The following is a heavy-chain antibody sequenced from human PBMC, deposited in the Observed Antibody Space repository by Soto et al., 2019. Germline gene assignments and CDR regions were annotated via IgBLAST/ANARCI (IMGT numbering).Heavy chain of an antibody. D-gene: IGHD2-2*01. CDR3: ARDPAGLYLFDY. Sequence: QVRLVQSGGEVKNPGASVKVSCKASGYTLSNYGISWVRQAPGQGLERMGFINTHSGYTGYSKNFQGRVTMTTDTSTNTAYMQLRSLRSDDTAVYFCARDPAGLYLFDYWGQGTLLTVSS. J-gene: IGHJ4*02. V-gene: IGHV1-18*04. CDR1: GYTLSNYG. CDR2: INTHSGYT.